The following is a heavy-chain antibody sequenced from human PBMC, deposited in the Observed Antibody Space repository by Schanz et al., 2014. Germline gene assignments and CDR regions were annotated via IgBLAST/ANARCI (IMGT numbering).Heavy chain of an antibody. D-gene: IGHD5-18*01. Sequence: QVQLVQSGAEVKKPGSSVKVSCTASGGTFSSYTISWIRQAPGQGLEWMGRIIPVLAIADYAQKFQGRVTITADKSTSTGSMELSSLRSEDTAVYYCARGPSQGYSYGHNIGAYYYGMDVWGQGTTVTVSS. CDR2: IIPVLAIA. V-gene: IGHV1-69*02. J-gene: IGHJ6*02. CDR3: ARGPSQGYSYGHNIGAYYYGMDV. CDR1: GGTFSSYT.